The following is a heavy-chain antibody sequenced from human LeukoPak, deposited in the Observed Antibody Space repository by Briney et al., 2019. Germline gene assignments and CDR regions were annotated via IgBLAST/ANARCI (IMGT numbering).Heavy chain of an antibody. CDR1: GGTFSSYA. J-gene: IGHJ6*02. CDR2: IIPIFGTA. V-gene: IGHV1-69*13. D-gene: IGHD2-15*01. Sequence: SVKVSCKASGGTFSSYAISWVRQAPGQGLEWMGGIIPIFGTANYAQKFQGRVTITADESMSTAYMELSSLRSEDTAVYYCARDVYCSGGSCYYYYGMDVWGQGTTVTVSS. CDR3: ARDVYCSGGSCYYYYGMDV.